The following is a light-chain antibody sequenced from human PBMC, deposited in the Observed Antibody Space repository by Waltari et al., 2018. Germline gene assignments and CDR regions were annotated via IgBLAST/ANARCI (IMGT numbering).Light chain of an antibody. V-gene: IGLV2-8*01. J-gene: IGLJ2*01. CDR3: SSYAGSNFVV. Sequence: QSALAQPPSASGSPGQSVTISCTGTSSHVGGSNYVSWYQQHPGKAPKLMIYEVSKRPSGVPDRFSGSKSGNTASLTVSGLQAEDEAAYYCSSYAGSNFVVFGGGTKVTVL. CDR1: SSHVGGSNY. CDR2: EVS.